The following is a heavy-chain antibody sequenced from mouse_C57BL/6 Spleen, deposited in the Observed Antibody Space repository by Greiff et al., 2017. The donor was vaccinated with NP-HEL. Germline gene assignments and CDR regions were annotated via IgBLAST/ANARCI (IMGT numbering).Heavy chain of an antibody. J-gene: IGHJ1*03. CDR2: ISSGSSTI. Sequence: EVQVVESGGGLVKPGGSLKLSCAASGFTFSDYGMHWVRQAPEKGLEWVAYISSGSSTIYYADTVKGRFTISSDNAKNTLFLQMTSLRSEDTAMYYCARMGGYYWYFDVWGTGTTVTVSS. CDR1: GFTFSDYG. CDR3: ARMGGYYWYFDV. D-gene: IGHD2-2*01. V-gene: IGHV5-17*01.